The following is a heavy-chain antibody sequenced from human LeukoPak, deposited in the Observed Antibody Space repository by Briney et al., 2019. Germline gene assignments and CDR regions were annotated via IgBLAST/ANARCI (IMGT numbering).Heavy chain of an antibody. CDR1: GYTFTDYY. D-gene: IGHD5-24*01. CDR2: VDPEDGET. CDR3: ATEAKVEMATIDY. Sequence: ASVKVSXKVSGYTFTDYYMHWMQQAPGKGLEWMGLVDPEDGETIYAEKFQGRVTITADTSTDTAYMELSSLRSEDTAVYYCATEAKVEMATIDYWGQGTLVTVSS. J-gene: IGHJ4*02. V-gene: IGHV1-69-2*01.